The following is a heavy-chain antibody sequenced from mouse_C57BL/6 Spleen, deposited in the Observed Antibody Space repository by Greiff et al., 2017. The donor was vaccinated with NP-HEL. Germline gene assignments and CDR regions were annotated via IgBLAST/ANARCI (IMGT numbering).Heavy chain of an antibody. J-gene: IGHJ4*01. CDR1: GYTFTDYN. Sequence: EVQLQQSGPELVKPGASVKIPCKASGYTFTDYNMDWVKQSHGKSLEWIGDINPNNGGTIYNQKFKGKATLTVDKSSSTAYMELRSLTSEDTAVYYCARGYIYGLRQFYAMDYWGQGTSVTVSS. CDR2: INPNNGGT. V-gene: IGHV1-18*01. CDR3: ARGYIYGLRQFYAMDY. D-gene: IGHD2-4*01.